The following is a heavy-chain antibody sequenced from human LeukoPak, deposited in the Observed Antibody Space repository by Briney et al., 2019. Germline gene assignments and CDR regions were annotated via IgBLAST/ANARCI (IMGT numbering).Heavy chain of an antibody. CDR2: INPNSGGT. V-gene: IGHV1-2*02. J-gene: IGHJ6*03. CDR1: GYTFTGYY. D-gene: IGHD5-12*01. Sequence: ASVKVSCKASGYTFTGYYMHWVRQAPGQGLEWMGWINPNSGGTNSAQKFQGRVTMTRDTSISTAYMVLSRLRSDDTAVYYCARGIMATNWIYYYYNYMDVWGKGTTVTVSS. CDR3: ARGIMATNWIYYYYNYMDV.